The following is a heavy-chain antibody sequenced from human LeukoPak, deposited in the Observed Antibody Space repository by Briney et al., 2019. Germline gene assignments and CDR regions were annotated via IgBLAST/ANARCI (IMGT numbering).Heavy chain of an antibody. CDR2: INHSGST. CDR1: GGSFSGYY. V-gene: IGHV4-34*01. CDR3: ARISPYSSSWYYFDY. Sequence: TSETLFLTCAVYGGSFSGYYWSWIRQPPGKGLEWIGEINHSGSTNYNPSLKSRVTISVDTSKNQFSLKLSSVTAADTAVYYCARISPYSSSWYYFDYWGQGTLVTVSS. D-gene: IGHD6-13*01. J-gene: IGHJ4*02.